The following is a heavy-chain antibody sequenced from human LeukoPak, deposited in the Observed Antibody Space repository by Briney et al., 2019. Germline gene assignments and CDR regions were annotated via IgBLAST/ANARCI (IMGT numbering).Heavy chain of an antibody. J-gene: IGHJ6*02. Sequence: PSETLSLTCAVYGGSFSGYYWSWIRQPAGKGLEWIGRIYTSGSTSYNPSLKSRVTMSVDTSKNQFSLKLSSVTAADTAVYYCARGCSSTSCWLRMDVWGQGTTVTVSS. V-gene: IGHV4-59*10. CDR3: ARGCSSTSCWLRMDV. CDR2: IYTSGST. CDR1: GGSFSGYY. D-gene: IGHD2-2*01.